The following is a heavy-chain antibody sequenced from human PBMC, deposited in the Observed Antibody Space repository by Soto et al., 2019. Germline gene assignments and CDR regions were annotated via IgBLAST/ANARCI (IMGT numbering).Heavy chain of an antibody. CDR3: VRSKTYYDFWSESV. J-gene: IGHJ6*02. CDR2: ITYDGSET. D-gene: IGHD3-3*01. Sequence: PGGSLRLSCAASGFTFSTYAMHWVRQAPGKRPEWVATITYDGSETYYADSVKGRFTISRDNSENTLYLQMISLRADDTAVFYCVRSKTYYDFWSESVWGQGTTVTVSS. CDR1: GFTFSTYA. V-gene: IGHV3-30-3*01.